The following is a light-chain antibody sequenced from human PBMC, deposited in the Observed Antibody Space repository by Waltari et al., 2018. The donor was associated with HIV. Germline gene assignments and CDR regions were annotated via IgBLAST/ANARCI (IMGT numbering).Light chain of an antibody. CDR2: GNS. V-gene: IGLV1-40*01. CDR3: QSYDSSLSWV. CDR1: SSNIGTGYD. J-gene: IGLJ3*02. Sequence: QSVLTQPPSVSGAPGQRVTIPCTGSSSNIGTGYDVHWYQQLPGTAPNLLIYGNSNRPSGVPDRFSGSKSGTSASLAITGLQAEDEADYYCQSYDSSLSWVFGGGTKLTVL.